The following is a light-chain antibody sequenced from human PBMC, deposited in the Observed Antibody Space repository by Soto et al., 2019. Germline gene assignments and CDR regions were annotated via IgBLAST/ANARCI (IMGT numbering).Light chain of an antibody. CDR1: QSVSNNY. CDR2: GAS. V-gene: IGKV3-20*01. J-gene: IGKJ1*01. Sequence: EIVLTQSPGTLSLSPGERATLSCRASQSVSNNYLAWYQQKPGQAPRLLIYGASNRATGIPDRFSGSGSGTDFTLTISSLQPEDFATYYCQQYKSYSRMFGQGTKVDIK. CDR3: QQYKSYSRM.